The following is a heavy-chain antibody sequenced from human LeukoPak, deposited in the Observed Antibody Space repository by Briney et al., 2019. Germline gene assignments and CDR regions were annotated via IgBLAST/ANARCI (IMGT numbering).Heavy chain of an antibody. CDR1: GFSFSSYF. CDR3: ANHSDTAMVYAY. D-gene: IGHD5-18*01. V-gene: IGHV3-23*01. J-gene: IGHJ4*02. Sequence: GGSLRLSCEASGFSFSSYFMSWVRQAPGKGLEWVSGISGSGSSTYYADSVKGRFTISRDNSKNTLNLQMNSLRAEDTAVYYCANHSDTAMVYAYWGQGTLVTVSS. CDR2: ISGSGSST.